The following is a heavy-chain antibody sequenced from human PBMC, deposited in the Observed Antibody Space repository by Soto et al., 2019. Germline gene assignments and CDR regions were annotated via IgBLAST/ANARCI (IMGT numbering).Heavy chain of an antibody. J-gene: IGHJ4*02. V-gene: IGHV1-69*01. CDR2: IIPIFAIS. CDR1: GGTFSKYP. Sequence: QVQLVQSGAEVKKPGSSVKVSCKASGGTFSKYPISWVRQAPGQGLEWMGGIIPIFAISRYAQKFQGRITMTADESTRTAYMELSSLGSDDTAVYYCARGGDYGDYWGQGTLVTVSS. D-gene: IGHD4-17*01. CDR3: ARGGDYGDY.